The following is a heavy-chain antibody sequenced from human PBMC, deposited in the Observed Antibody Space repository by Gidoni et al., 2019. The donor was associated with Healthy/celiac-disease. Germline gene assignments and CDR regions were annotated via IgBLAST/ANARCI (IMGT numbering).Heavy chain of an antibody. V-gene: IGHV3-30*04. Sequence: QVQLVESGGGVVQPGRSLGLSCAVSGFTFSPYAMHWVRQAPVKGLEWVAVISYDGSNKYYADSVEGRFTISRDNYKNTVYRQMNSLRAEDTAVYYCARAKTNYIVLVVAALYWGQGTLVTVSS. D-gene: IGHD2-15*01. CDR3: ARAKTNYIVLVVAALY. CDR1: GFTFSPYA. CDR2: ISYDGSNK. J-gene: IGHJ4*02.